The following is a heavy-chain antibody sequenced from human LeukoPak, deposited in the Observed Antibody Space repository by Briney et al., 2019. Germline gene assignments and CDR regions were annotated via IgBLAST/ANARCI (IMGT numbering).Heavy chain of an antibody. V-gene: IGHV4-4*02. Sequence: SETLSLTCAVSGGSISSSNWWSWVRQPPGKGLEWIGEIYHSGSTNYNPSLKSRVTISVDKSKNQFSLKLSSMTAADTAVYYCARQLVHCGGNCYFYWGQGTLVTVSS. D-gene: IGHD2-21*02. CDR2: IYHSGST. CDR3: ARQLVHCGGNCYFY. J-gene: IGHJ4*02. CDR1: GGSISSSNW.